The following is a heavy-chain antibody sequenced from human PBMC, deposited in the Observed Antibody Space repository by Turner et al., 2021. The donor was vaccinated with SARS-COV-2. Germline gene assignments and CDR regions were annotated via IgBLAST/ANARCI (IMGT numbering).Heavy chain of an antibody. J-gene: IGHJ6*02. CDR2: INPNSGGT. V-gene: IGHV1-2*02. Sequence: QLHLVQSGAEVKKPGASVKVSCKASGSTFTGYYMHWVRQAPGQGLEWMGWINPNSGGTNYAQKFQGRVTMTGDTSISTAYMELSRLRSDDTAVYYCARSRYTYGSYYYYGLDVWGQGTTVTVSS. D-gene: IGHD5-18*01. CDR3: ARSRYTYGSYYYYGLDV. CDR1: GSTFTGYY.